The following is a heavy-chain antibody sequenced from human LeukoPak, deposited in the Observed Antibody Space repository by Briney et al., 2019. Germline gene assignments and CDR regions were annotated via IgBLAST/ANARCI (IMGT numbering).Heavy chain of an antibody. V-gene: IGHV1-3*01. CDR3: ARAGGSCSSTSCYALFDY. J-gene: IGHJ4*02. CDR2: INAGNGNT. CDR1: GYTFTSYA. Sequence: ASVKVSCKASGYTFTSYAMHWVRQAPGQRLEWVGWINAGNGNTKYSQKFQGRVTITRDTSASTAYMELSSLRSEDTAVYYCARAGGSCSSTSCYALFDYWGQGTLVTVSS. D-gene: IGHD2-2*01.